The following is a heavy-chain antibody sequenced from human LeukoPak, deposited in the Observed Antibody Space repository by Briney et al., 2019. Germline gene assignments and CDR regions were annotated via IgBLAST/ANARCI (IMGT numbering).Heavy chain of an antibody. CDR3: ASGGKAAAGNFHYYYYMDV. J-gene: IGHJ6*03. CDR1: GGSISSYY. D-gene: IGHD6-13*01. V-gene: IGHV4-59*12. CDR2: IYYSGST. Sequence: SETLSLTCTVSGGSISSYYCSWIRQPPGKGLEWIGYIYYSGSTNYNPSLMSRFTISVDTSKNQFSLKLSSVTAADTAVYYCASGGKAAAGNFHYYYYMDVWGKGPTVTVSS.